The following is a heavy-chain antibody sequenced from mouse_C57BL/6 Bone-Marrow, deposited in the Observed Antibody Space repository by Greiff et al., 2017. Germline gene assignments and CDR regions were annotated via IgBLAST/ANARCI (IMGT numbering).Heavy chain of an antibody. CDR3: ARGGVYYYGSSWYFDV. CDR2: ISYDGSN. J-gene: IGHJ1*03. CDR1: GYSITSGYY. V-gene: IGHV3-6*01. Sequence: EVKLQESGPGLVKPSQSLSLTCSVTGYSITSGYYWNWIRQFPGNKLEWMGYISYDGSNNYNPSLKNRISITRDTSKNQFFLKLNSVTTEDTATYYCARGGVYYYGSSWYFDVWGTGTTVTVSS. D-gene: IGHD1-1*01.